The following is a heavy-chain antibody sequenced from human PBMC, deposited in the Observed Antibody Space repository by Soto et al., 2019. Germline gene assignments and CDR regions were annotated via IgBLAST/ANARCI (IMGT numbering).Heavy chain of an antibody. CDR3: ARDRFTIFGVVVYYYYGMDV. Sequence: XGSLRLSCAASGFTLSNYWMSWVRQAPGKGLDWVANIKQDGSEKYYVDSVKGRFTISRDNAKNSLYLQMNSLRAEDTAVYYCARDRFTIFGVVVYYYYGMDVWGQGTTVTVSS. J-gene: IGHJ6*02. D-gene: IGHD3-3*01. CDR2: IKQDGSEK. CDR1: GFTLSNYW. V-gene: IGHV3-7*03.